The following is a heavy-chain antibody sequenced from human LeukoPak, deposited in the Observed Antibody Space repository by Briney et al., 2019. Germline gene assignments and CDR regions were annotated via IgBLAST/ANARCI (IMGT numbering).Heavy chain of an antibody. D-gene: IGHD1-14*01. Sequence: GGSLRLSCAASGFTFGTYEMNWVRQAPGKGLEWVSAIGSRTYYADSVKGRFTISRDNSKNTPYLQMNSLRAGDTAIYYCAKASTVLKPIDSWGQGTLVTVSS. CDR1: GFTFGTYE. CDR3: AKASTVLKPIDS. V-gene: IGHV3-23*01. J-gene: IGHJ4*02. CDR2: IGSRT.